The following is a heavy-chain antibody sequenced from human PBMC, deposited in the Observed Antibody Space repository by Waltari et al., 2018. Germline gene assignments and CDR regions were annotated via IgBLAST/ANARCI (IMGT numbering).Heavy chain of an antibody. V-gene: IGHV3-74*01. CDR2: INIDGGYS. Sequence: EVQLVESGGGLVQPGGSLRLSCAASGFSFGDYWMHWVRQAPGTGLEWWSRINIDGGYSSYTDSVKGRVTISRDNAKNTVFLQLNSVRAEDTAVYYCARKGGRGYPYGPFYYDYWGQGTLVTVSS. CDR3: ARKGGRGYPYGPFYYDY. CDR1: GFSFGDYW. D-gene: IGHD5-18*01. J-gene: IGHJ4*02.